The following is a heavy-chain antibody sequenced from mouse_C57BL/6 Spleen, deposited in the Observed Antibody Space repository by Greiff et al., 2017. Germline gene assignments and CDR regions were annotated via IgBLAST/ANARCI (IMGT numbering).Heavy chain of an antibody. CDR3: ARDHYYALDY. CDR1: GYTFTSYW. J-gene: IGHJ4*01. Sequence: VQLQQPGAELVKPGASVKLSCKASGYTFTSYWMHWVKQRPGQGLEWIGVIHPNSGSTNYNEKFKSKATLTVDKSSSTAYMQLSSLTSEDSAVYYCARDHYYALDYWGQGTSVTVSS. CDR2: IHPNSGST. V-gene: IGHV1-64*01.